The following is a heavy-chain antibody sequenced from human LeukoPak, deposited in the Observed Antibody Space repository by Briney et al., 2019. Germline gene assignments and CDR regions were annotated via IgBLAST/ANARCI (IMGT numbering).Heavy chain of an antibody. V-gene: IGHV4-39*07. CDR2: IYYSGST. Sequence: SETLSLTCTVSGGSIISSSYYWGWIRQPPGKGLEWIGSIYYSGSTYYNPSLKSRVTISVDTSKNQFSLKLSSVTAADTAVYYCARETNNWNYSDCWGQGTLVTVSS. CDR3: ARETNNWNYSDC. J-gene: IGHJ4*02. D-gene: IGHD1-20*01. CDR1: GGSIISSSYY.